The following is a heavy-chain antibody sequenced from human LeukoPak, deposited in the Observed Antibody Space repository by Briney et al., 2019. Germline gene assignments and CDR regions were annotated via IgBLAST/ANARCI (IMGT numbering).Heavy chain of an antibody. CDR3: ASSGSFRQQLIK. CDR1: GGSFSGYY. D-gene: IGHD6-13*01. Sequence: SETLSLTCAVYGGSFSGYYWSWIRPPPGKGLEWIGEINHSGSTNYNPSLKSRVTISVDTSKNQFSLKLSSVTAADTAVYYCASSGSFRQQLIKWGQGTLVTVSS. V-gene: IGHV4-34*01. J-gene: IGHJ4*02. CDR2: INHSGST.